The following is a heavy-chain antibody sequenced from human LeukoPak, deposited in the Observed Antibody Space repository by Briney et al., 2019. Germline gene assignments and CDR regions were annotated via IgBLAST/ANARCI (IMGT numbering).Heavy chain of an antibody. J-gene: IGHJ3*02. Sequence: PSETLSLTCAVYGGSFSGYYWCWIRQPPGKGLEWIGEINHSGSTNYNPSLKSRVTISVDTTKNQFSLKLSSVTAADTAVYYCARGYCSGGSCYHFDAFDIWGQGTMVTVSS. V-gene: IGHV4-34*01. CDR2: INHSGST. CDR3: ARGYCSGGSCYHFDAFDI. CDR1: GGSFSGYY. D-gene: IGHD2-15*01.